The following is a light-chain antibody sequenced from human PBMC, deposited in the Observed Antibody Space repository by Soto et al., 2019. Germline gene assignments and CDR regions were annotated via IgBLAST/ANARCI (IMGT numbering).Light chain of an antibody. V-gene: IGKV3-20*01. Sequence: XXAXXSXRASQSVSSSYLAWYQQKPGQAPRLLIYGASSRATGIPDRFSGSGSGTDFTLTISRLEPEDFAVYYCQQYGSSWTFGQGTKVDI. CDR1: QSVSSSY. J-gene: IGKJ1*01. CDR3: QQYGSSWT. CDR2: GAS.